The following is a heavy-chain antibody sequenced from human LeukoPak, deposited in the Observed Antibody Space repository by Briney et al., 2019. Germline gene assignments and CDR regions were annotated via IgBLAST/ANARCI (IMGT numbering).Heavy chain of an antibody. V-gene: IGHV1-18*01. CDR1: GYTFTSYG. Sequence: ASVKVSCKASGYTFTSYGISWVRQAPGQGLEWMGWISAYNGKTNYAQKLQGRVTMTTDTSTSTAYMELRGLRSDDTAVFYCARDLGYSSSSATPLDYWGQGTLVTVSS. CDR2: ISAYNGKT. D-gene: IGHD6-6*01. CDR3: ARDLGYSSSSATPLDY. J-gene: IGHJ4*02.